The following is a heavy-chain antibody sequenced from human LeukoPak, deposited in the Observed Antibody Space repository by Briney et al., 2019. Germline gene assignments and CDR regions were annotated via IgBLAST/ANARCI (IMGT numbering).Heavy chain of an antibody. CDR3: AREHEGYFDL. Sequence: SETLSLTCTVSGGSISSSSYYWGWIRQPPGKGLEWIGSIYYSGSTYYNPSLKSRVAMSVVTSKNQFSLKVTSVTAADTATYFCAREHEGYFDLWGRGTLVTVSS. V-gene: IGHV4-39*07. CDR2: IYYSGST. J-gene: IGHJ2*01. CDR1: GGSISSSSYY.